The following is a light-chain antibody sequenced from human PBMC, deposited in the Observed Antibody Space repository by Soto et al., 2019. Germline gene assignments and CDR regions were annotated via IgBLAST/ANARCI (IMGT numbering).Light chain of an antibody. CDR3: NSFRVSHLYV. Sequence: QSALGQPASVSGSPGQTITISCTGTSTDVGGYNAVSWYQHHPGKAPKLIIYEVTHRPSGVSDRFSASKSGNTASLTISGLQAEDEAGYYCNSFRVSHLYVFGTGTKVTVL. CDR2: EVT. J-gene: IGLJ1*01. V-gene: IGLV2-14*01. CDR1: STDVGGYNA.